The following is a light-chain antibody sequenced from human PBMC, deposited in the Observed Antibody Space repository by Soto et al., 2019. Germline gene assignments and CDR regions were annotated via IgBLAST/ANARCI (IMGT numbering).Light chain of an antibody. V-gene: IGKV3-20*01. CDR3: QQYGSSPPYT. J-gene: IGKJ2*01. CDR2: AAS. CDR1: QSVSSGY. Sequence: EIVLTQSPGTLSLSPGERATLSCRASQSVSSGYLAWYQQKPGQAPRLLIYAASSRATGIPDRFSGSGSGTDFTLTISRLEPEDVAVYYCQQYGSSPPYTFGQGTKLEIK.